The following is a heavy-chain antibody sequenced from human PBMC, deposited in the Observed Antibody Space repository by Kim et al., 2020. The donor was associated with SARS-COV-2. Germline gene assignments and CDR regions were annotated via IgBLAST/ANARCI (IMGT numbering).Heavy chain of an antibody. J-gene: IGHJ4*02. CDR3: ATSKRGGLDFDY. Sequence: SETLSLTCAVSGGSISSGGYSWSWIRQPPGKGLEWIGYIYHSGSTYYNPSLKSRVTISVDRSKNQFSLKLSSVTAADTAVYYCATSKRGGLDFDYWGQGTLVTVSS. CDR2: IYHSGST. V-gene: IGHV4-30-2*01. D-gene: IGHD6-19*01. CDR1: GGSISSGGYS.